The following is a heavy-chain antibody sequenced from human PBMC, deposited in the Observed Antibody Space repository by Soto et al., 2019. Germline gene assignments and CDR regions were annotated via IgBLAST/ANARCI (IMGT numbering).Heavy chain of an antibody. J-gene: IGHJ5*02. V-gene: IGHV4-34*01. CDR3: ARGVSNILTGYSGSWFDP. CDR2: INHSGST. Sequence: SETLSLTCAVYGGSFSGYYWSWIRQPPGKGLEWIGEINHSGSTNYNPSLKSRVTISVDTSKNQFSLKLSSVTAADTAVYYCARGVSNILTGYSGSWFDPWGQGTLVTVSS. D-gene: IGHD3-9*01. CDR1: GGSFSGYY.